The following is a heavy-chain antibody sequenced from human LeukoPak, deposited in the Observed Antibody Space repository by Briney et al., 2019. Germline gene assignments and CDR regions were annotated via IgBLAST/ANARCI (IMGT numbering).Heavy chain of an antibody. V-gene: IGHV4-34*01. D-gene: IGHD2-2*01. J-gene: IGHJ3*01. CDR3: ARGYVYQLL. Sequence: KPSETLSLTCAVYGGSFSGYYWSWIRQPPGKGLGWIGEINHSGSTNYNPSLKSRVTISVDTSKNQFSLKLSSVTAADTAVYYCARGYVYQLLWGQGTMVTVSS. CDR2: INHSGST. CDR1: GGSFSGYY.